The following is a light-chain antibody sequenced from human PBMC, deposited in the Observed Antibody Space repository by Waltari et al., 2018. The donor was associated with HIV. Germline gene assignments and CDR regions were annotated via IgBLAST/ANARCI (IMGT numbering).Light chain of an antibody. V-gene: IGKV1-39*01. Sequence: DIQMNHSPSSLTASVGDRVSITCRASQTISSYLNWYQQKPGKAPKLLIYAASSLQSGVPSRFSGSGSGTDFTLTISSLQPEDFATYYCQQSYSTPVTFGPGTKVDIK. J-gene: IGKJ3*01. CDR2: AAS. CDR3: QQSYSTPVT. CDR1: QTISSY.